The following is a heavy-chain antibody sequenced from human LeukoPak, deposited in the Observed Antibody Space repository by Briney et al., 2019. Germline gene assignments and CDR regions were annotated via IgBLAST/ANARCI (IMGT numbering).Heavy chain of an antibody. CDR2: IYSSGST. D-gene: IGHD3-10*01. J-gene: IGHJ4*02. V-gene: IGHV3-53*01. CDR1: GFTVSSSY. Sequence: GGSLRLSCAASGFTVSSSYMTWVRQAPGKGLEWVSVIYSSGSTYYADSVKGRFTISRDNSKNTLYLQINSLRDEDTAVYYCARAYNYGSGTNWGQGTLVTVSS. CDR3: ARAYNYGSGTN.